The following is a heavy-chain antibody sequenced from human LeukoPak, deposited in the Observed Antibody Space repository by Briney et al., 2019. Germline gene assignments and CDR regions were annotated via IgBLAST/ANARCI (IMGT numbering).Heavy chain of an antibody. CDR2: ISGSGGST. J-gene: IGHJ4*02. D-gene: IGHD6-19*01. CDR1: GFTFSSYA. Sequence: RPGGSLRLSCAASGFTFSSYAMSWVRQAPGKGLEWVSAISGSGGSTYYADSVKGRFTISRDNSKNTLYLQMNSLRAEDTAVYYCAKFKMEQWLEWGPEYYFDYWGQGTLVTVSS. CDR3: AKFKMEQWLEWGPEYYFDY. V-gene: IGHV3-23*01.